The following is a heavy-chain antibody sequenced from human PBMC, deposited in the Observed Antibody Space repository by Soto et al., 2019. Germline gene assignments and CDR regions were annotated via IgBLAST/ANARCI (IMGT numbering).Heavy chain of an antibody. D-gene: IGHD2-21*02. V-gene: IGHV1-46*01. CDR2: VNPSGGHT. J-gene: IGHJ4*02. Sequence: ASGDTSTGYYRRWPWQATGQGLEWMGTVNPSGGHTTYAQHFLGRVTMTRDTSTSTLYMELTSLTSDDTAIYYCARGGHVVVVTAGLDYWGQGTLVTVSS. CDR3: ARGGHVVVVTAGLDY. CDR1: GDTSTGYY.